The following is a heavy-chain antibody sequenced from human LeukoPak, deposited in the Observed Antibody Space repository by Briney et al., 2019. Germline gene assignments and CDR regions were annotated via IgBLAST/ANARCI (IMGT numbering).Heavy chain of an antibody. CDR2: IYSGGST. CDR3: ARVNSYDAFDI. J-gene: IGHJ3*02. CDR1: GFTVSSTY. V-gene: IGHV3-53*01. Sequence: GGSLRLSCADSGFTVSSTYMSWVRQAPGKGLEWVSLIYSGGSTYYADSVKGRFTISGDNSKNTLYLQMNSLRAEDTAVYYCARVNSYDAFDIWGQGTMVTVSS. D-gene: IGHD1-26*01.